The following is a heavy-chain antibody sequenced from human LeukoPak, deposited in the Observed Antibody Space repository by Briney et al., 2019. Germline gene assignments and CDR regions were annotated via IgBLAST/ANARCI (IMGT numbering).Heavy chain of an antibody. Sequence: SGTLSLTCAVSGGSISNSNWWSWVRQPPGKGLEWIGEIYHSGSTYYNPSLKSRVTISVDTSKNQFSLKLSSVTAADTAVYFCATTWYYDTRGYLFDDWGHGTLVTVSS. CDR3: ATTWYYDTRGYLFDD. D-gene: IGHD3-22*01. V-gene: IGHV4-4*02. CDR1: GGSISNSNW. J-gene: IGHJ4*01. CDR2: IYHSGST.